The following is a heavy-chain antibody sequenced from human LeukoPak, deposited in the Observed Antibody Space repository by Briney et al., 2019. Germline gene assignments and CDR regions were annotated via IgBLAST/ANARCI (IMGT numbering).Heavy chain of an antibody. CDR2: ISYDGTHT. J-gene: IGHJ6*03. CDR1: GFTFRNFG. V-gene: IGHV3-30*03. Sequence: GGSLTLSCAASGFTFRNFGMHWVRQSPGKGLEWLAVISYDGTHTNYAASVKGRFTISRDNSRNTVYLEMDSLRTEDAAVYHCATNMVGATPWVYFYYMDVWGKGTAVIVSS. CDR3: ATNMVGATPWVYFYYMDV. D-gene: IGHD1-26*01.